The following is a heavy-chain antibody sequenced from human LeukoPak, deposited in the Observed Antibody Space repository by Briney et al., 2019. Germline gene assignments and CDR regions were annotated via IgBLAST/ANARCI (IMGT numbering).Heavy chain of an antibody. CDR1: GFTFSSYS. CDR2: ISSSSSTI. Sequence: GGSLRLSCAASGFTFSSYSTNWVRQAPGKGLEWVSYISSSSSTIYYADSVKGRFTISRDNAKNSLYLQMNSLRDEDTAVYYCARAVVSNYYYYYGMDVWGQGTTVTVSS. D-gene: IGHD6-6*01. J-gene: IGHJ6*02. CDR3: ARAVVSNYYYYYGMDV. V-gene: IGHV3-48*02.